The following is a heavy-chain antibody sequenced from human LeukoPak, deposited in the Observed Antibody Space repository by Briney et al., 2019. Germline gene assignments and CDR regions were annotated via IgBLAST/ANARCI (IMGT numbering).Heavy chain of an antibody. D-gene: IGHD3-3*01. CDR1: GFNFSTYN. CDR3: ARDGYDFWSDYPTTLDY. J-gene: IGHJ4*02. Sequence: QAGGSLRLSCAVSGFNFSTYNMNWVRQAPGKGLEWVSYISTSSRTIYNADSVKGRFTISRDNAKNSLYLQMNSLRAEDTAVYYCARDGYDFWSDYPTTLDYWGQGTLVTVSS. CDR2: ISTSSRTI. V-gene: IGHV3-48*01.